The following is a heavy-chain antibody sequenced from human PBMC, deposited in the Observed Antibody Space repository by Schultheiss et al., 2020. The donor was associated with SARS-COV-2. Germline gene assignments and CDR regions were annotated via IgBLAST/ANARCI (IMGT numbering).Heavy chain of an antibody. V-gene: IGHV3-66*01. CDR2: IYSGGST. CDR1: GFTVSSNY. D-gene: IGHD6-19*01. CDR3: ARGMGQWLSNFDY. J-gene: IGHJ4*02. Sequence: GGSLRLSCAASGFTVSSNYMSWVRQAPGKGLEWVSVIYSGGSTYYADSVKGRFTISRDNSKNTLYLQMNSLRAEDTAVYYCARGMGQWLSNFDYWGQGTLVTVSS.